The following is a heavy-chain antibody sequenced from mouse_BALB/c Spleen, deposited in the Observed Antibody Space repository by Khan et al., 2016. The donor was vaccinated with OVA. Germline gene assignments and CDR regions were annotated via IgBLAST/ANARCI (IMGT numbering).Heavy chain of an antibody. J-gene: IGHJ4*01. CDR1: GYTFTIYG. CDR3: ARVGYNRTMDY. V-gene: IGHV9-3-1*01. D-gene: IGHD2-14*01. Sequence: QIQLVQSGPELKKPGETVKISCKASGYTFTIYGMNWVRQAPGKGLKWMGWINTYTGEPTYADDFKGRFAFSLETSASTAFLQINNLKNEDTATYFCARVGYNRTMDYWGQGTSGTGSS. CDR2: INTYTGEP.